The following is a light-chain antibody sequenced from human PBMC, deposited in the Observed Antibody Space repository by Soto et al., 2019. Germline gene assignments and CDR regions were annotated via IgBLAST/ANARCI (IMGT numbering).Light chain of an antibody. CDR2: DAF. V-gene: IGKV3-11*01. CDR3: QQRSNWLWT. J-gene: IGKJ1*01. Sequence: EIVLTQSPATLSLSPGERAILSCRASQSVSSYLAWYQQKPGQAPRLLMFDAFNRATGIPARFSGSGSGTDFTLTISSLEPEDFAVYYCQQRSNWLWTFGQGTKVEIK. CDR1: QSVSSY.